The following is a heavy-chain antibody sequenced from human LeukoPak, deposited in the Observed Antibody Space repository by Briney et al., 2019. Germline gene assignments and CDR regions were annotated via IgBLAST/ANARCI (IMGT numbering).Heavy chain of an antibody. D-gene: IGHD1-26*01. CDR3: ARAPYSGSYYINAFDI. CDR1: GGSISNKY. V-gene: IGHV4-59*01. CDR2: IYSSGGT. J-gene: IGHJ3*02. Sequence: PSETLSLSCTVSGGSISNKYWSWIRQPPGKGLEWIGYIYSSGGTNYNPSLKSRVTISVDTSKNQFSLKLNSVTAADTAVYYCARAPYSGSYYINAFDIWGQGTMVTVSS.